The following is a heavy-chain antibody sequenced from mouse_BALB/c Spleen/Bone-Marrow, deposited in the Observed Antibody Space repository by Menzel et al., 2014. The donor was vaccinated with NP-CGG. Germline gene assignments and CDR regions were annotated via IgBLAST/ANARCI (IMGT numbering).Heavy chain of an antibody. Sequence: DVHLVESGPDLVKPSQSLSLTCTVTGYSITSGYSWHWIRQFPGNKLEWMAYIHNSGVTNFNPSLKSRISISRDTSKNQFFLQLNSVTTEDTATYYCARLDGSKGFDYWGQGTTLTVSS. D-gene: IGHD1-1*01. CDR1: GYSITSGYS. V-gene: IGHV3-1*02. CDR2: IHNSGVT. J-gene: IGHJ2*01. CDR3: ARLDGSKGFDY.